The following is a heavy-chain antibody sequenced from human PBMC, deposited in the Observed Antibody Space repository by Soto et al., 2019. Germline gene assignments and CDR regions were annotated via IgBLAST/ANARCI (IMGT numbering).Heavy chain of an antibody. CDR2: ISKDGDFT. CDR3: AKDGPSVVVITTGYYFDY. J-gene: IGHJ4*02. Sequence: GGSLRLSCASSGFTRISYAMHLVRQAPGEGLEYASAISKDGDFTYYADSAKGRFTISRDNSKNILYLQMNSLRGEDTAVYHCAKDGPSVVVITTGYYFDYWSQGTLVTVSS. V-gene: IGHV3-64*02. D-gene: IGHD3-22*01. CDR1: GFTRISYA.